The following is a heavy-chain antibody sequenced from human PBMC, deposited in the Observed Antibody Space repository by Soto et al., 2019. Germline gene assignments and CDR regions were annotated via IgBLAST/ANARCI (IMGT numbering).Heavy chain of an antibody. CDR3: TTWGYI. CDR1: GFSFSNAW. D-gene: IGHD3-16*01. Sequence: EERLVESGGGSVRPGGSLRLSCVASGFSFSNAWMSWIRQAPGKGLEWVGRITSKIDGGTADYAAPVNGRFTISRDDSKNTLYLQMNSLKTEDTAVYYCTTWGYILAQGTMVTVSS. J-gene: IGHJ3*02. CDR2: ITSKIDGGTA. V-gene: IGHV3-15*07.